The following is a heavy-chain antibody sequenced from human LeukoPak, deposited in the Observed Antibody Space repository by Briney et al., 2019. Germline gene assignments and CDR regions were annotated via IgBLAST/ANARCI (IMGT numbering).Heavy chain of an antibody. CDR3: ARDQYYDSSGLLY. Sequence: GGSLRLSCAASGFTFSSYGMHWVRQAPGKGLEWVAVIWYDGSNKYYADSVQGRFTISRDNSKNTLYLQMNSLRAEDTAVYYCARDQYYDSSGLLYWGQGTLVTVSS. V-gene: IGHV3-33*01. J-gene: IGHJ4*02. D-gene: IGHD3-22*01. CDR2: IWYDGSNK. CDR1: GFTFSSYG.